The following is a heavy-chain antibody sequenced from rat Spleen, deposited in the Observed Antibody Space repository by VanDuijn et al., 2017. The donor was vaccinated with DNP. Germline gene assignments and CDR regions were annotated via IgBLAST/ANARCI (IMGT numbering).Heavy chain of an antibody. CDR1: GFIFSHYY. CDR3: ATQTLNSY. V-gene: IGHV5-22*01. D-gene: IGHD1-11*01. J-gene: IGHJ2*01. Sequence: EVQLVESGGGLVQPGRSLKLSCTASGFIFSHYYMAWVRQAPERGLEWVASISYEGSNTDSGDSVKGRFTISRDNAKSTLYLQMDSLRSEDTATYYCATQTLNSYWGQGVMVTVSS. CDR2: ISYEGSNT.